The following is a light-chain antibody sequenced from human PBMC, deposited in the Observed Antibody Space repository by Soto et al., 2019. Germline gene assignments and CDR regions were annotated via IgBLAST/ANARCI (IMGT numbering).Light chain of an antibody. J-gene: IGKJ2*01. CDR1: QSITIY. V-gene: IGKV1-39*01. Sequence: DIQMTQSPSSLSASEVDRVTITCRASQSITIYVNWYQQKPGRAPNLLIYAASSLQSGVPSRFSGSESGTDFTLTISSLQPEDFATYYCQQSYTSPYTVGQGTKLEI. CDR2: AAS. CDR3: QQSYTSPYT.